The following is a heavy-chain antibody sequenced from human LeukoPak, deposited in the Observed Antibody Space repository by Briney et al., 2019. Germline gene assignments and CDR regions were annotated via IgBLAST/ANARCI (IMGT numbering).Heavy chain of an antibody. CDR3: ATEIYGSGIFDP. Sequence: GSSVKVSCKASGGTFSSYAISWVRQAPGQGLEWMGGIIPIFGTANYAQKFQGRVTITADKSTSTAYMELSSLRSEDTAVYYCATEIYGSGIFDPWGQGTLVTVSS. CDR1: GGTFSSYA. J-gene: IGHJ5*02. V-gene: IGHV1-69*06. D-gene: IGHD3-10*01. CDR2: IIPIFGTA.